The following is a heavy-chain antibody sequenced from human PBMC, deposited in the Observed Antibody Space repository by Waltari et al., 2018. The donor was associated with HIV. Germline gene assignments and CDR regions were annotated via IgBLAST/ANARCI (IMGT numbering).Heavy chain of an antibody. J-gene: IGHJ2*01. Sequence: QVQLQESGPGLVKPSQTLSLTCTVSGGSISSGSYYWSWIRQPAGKGLEWIGRIYTRGTTYYNPSLKSRVTISVDTSKNQFSLKLSSVTAADTAVYYCARVSTVVTPYVDLWGRGTLVTVSS. CDR2: IYTRGTT. CDR1: GGSISSGSYY. V-gene: IGHV4-61*02. D-gene: IGHD4-17*01. CDR3: ARVSTVVTPYVDL.